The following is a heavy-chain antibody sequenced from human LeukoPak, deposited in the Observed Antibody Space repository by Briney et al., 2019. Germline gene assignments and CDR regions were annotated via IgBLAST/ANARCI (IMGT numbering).Heavy chain of an antibody. D-gene: IGHD6-19*01. Sequence: GGSLRLSCVAAGFTFSSYAMSWVRQAPGKGLEWVSYISSSGSTIYYADSVKGRFTISRDNAKNSLYLQMNSLRAEDTAVYYCTRDSPGIAVPETAFDIWGQGTMVTVSS. J-gene: IGHJ3*02. CDR2: ISSSGSTI. CDR1: GFTFSSYA. V-gene: IGHV3-48*04. CDR3: TRDSPGIAVPETAFDI.